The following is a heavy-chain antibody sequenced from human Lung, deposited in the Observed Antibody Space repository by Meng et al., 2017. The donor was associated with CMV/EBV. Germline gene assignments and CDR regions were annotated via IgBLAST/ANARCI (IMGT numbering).Heavy chain of an antibody. J-gene: IGHJ5*02. CDR3: ARDYRTGCSSTSCYNWFDP. Sequence: SXTLSLXCTVSGYSISNGYYWGWIRQPPGKGLEWIGSIYHSGSTYYNPSLKSRVTISVDTSKNQFSLKLSSVTAADTAVYYCARDYRTGCSSTSCYNWFDPWXQGTLGTVSS. CDR1: GYSISNGYY. V-gene: IGHV4-38-2*02. D-gene: IGHD2-2*01. CDR2: IYHSGST.